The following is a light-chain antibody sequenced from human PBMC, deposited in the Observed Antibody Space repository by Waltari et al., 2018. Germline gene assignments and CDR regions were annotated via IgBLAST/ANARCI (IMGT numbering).Light chain of an antibody. Sequence: QMTQSPSSLSASVGDRVTITCRASQGIDNFLAWYQQKPGKAPRLLIYGALTLQSGAPSRFSGSMSGTDFTLTISDLQPDDVATYYCQRYDSVPRTFGQGTKVEI. CDR1: QGIDNF. CDR3: QRYDSVPRT. V-gene: IGKV1-27*01. J-gene: IGKJ1*01. CDR2: GAL.